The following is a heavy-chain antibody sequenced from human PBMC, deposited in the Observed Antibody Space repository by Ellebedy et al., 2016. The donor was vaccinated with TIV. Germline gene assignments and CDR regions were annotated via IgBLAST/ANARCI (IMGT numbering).Heavy chain of an antibody. D-gene: IGHD3-9*01. CDR2: ISGSGGST. Sequence: GGSLRLSXAASGFTFSSYAMSWVRQAPGKGLEWVSAISGSGGSTYYADSVKGRFTISRDNSKNTLYLQMNSLRAEDTAVYYCAKGGDILTGYYYYYGMDVWGQGTTVTVSS. CDR1: GFTFSSYA. CDR3: AKGGDILTGYYYYYGMDV. J-gene: IGHJ6*02. V-gene: IGHV3-23*01.